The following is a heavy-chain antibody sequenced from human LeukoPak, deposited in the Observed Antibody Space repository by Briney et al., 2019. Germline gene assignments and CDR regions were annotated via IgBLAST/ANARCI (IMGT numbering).Heavy chain of an antibody. Sequence: GGSLRLSCAASGFTFSSYAMSWVRQAPGKGLEWVSAISGSGGSTYYADSVKGRFTISRDNSKNTLYLQMNSLRAEDTAVYYCAKDSRSYTAMVRGYFDYWGQGTLVTVSS. CDR1: GFTFSSYA. V-gene: IGHV3-23*01. CDR3: AKDSRSYTAMVRGYFDY. J-gene: IGHJ4*02. CDR2: ISGSGGST. D-gene: IGHD5-18*01.